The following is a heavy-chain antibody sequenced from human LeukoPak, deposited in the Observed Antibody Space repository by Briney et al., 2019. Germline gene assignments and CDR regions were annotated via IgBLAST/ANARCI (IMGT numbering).Heavy chain of an antibody. J-gene: IGHJ6*02. CDR3: ARDRSHIVVVVAATYYYYGMDV. D-gene: IGHD2-15*01. CDR2: IYTSGST. CDR1: VGSISSYY. V-gene: IGHV4-4*07. Sequence: SETLSLTCTVSVGSISSYYWSWIRQPAGKGLEWIGRIYTSGSTNYNPSLKSRVTMSVDTSKNQFSLKLSSVTAADTAVYYCARDRSHIVVVVAATYYYYGMDVWGQGTTVTVSS.